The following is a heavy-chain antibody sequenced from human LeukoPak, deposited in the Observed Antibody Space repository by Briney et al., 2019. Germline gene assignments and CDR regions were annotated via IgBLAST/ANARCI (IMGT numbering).Heavy chain of an antibody. D-gene: IGHD6-6*01. CDR3: ATTARHCSEY. J-gene: IGHJ4*02. Sequence: SQTLSLTCTVSGASINSGDYYWTWIRQPPGKGLEWIGYIYNSGSTYYNPSLRSRVAISIDTSKNRFSLRLDSVTAADTAVYFCATTARHCSEYWGQGTLVTVSS. CDR1: GASINSGDYY. V-gene: IGHV4-30-4*08. CDR2: IYNSGST.